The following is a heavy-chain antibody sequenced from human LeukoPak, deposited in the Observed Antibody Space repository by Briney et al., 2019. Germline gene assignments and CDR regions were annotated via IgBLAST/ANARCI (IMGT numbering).Heavy chain of an antibody. V-gene: IGHV3-30*02. Sequence: PGGSLRLSCAASGFTFSSYGMHCVRQAPGKGLEWVAFIRYDGSNKYYADSVKGRFTISRDNSKNTLYLQMNSLRAEDTAVYYCAKDNGYPYSNYYFDYWGQGTLVTVSS. J-gene: IGHJ4*02. CDR3: AKDNGYPYSNYYFDY. D-gene: IGHD4-11*01. CDR1: GFTFSSYG. CDR2: IRYDGSNK.